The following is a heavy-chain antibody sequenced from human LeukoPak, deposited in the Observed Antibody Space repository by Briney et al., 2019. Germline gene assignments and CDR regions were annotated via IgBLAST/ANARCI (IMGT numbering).Heavy chain of an antibody. Sequence: GGSLRLSCAASGFTVSSNYMSWVRQAPGKGLEWVSVIYSGGSTYYADSVKGRFTISRDNPKNTLYLQMNSLRAEDTAVYYCARDSRYDSSGYYYWYFDLWGRGTLVTVSS. V-gene: IGHV3-66*02. J-gene: IGHJ2*01. CDR2: IYSGGST. CDR3: ARDSRYDSSGYYYWYFDL. CDR1: GFTVSSNY. D-gene: IGHD3-22*01.